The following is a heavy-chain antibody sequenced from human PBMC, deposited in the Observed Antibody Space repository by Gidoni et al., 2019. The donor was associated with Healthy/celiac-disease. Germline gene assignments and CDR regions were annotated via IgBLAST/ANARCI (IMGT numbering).Heavy chain of an antibody. CDR2: ISYDGSNK. CDR1: GFTFSSYA. D-gene: IGHD6-13*01. V-gene: IGHV3-30-3*01. CDR3: AREVYSSSWYLSYLRNPTLDY. J-gene: IGHJ4*02. Sequence: QVQLVESGGGVVQPGRSLRLSCAASGFTFSSYAMHWVRQAPGKGLEWVAVISYDGSNKYYADSVKGRFTISRDNSKNTLYLQMNSLRAEDTAVYYCAREVYSSSWYLSYLRNPTLDYWGQGTLVTVSS.